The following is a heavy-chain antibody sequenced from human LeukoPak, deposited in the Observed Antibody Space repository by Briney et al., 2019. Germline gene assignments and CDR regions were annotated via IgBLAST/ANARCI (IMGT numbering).Heavy chain of an antibody. CDR2: IYTSGST. D-gene: IGHD2-15*01. J-gene: IGHJ4*02. Sequence: SQTLSLTCTVSGGSISSGSYYWSWIRQPAGKGLEWIGRIYTSGSTNYNPSLKSRVTISVDTSKNQFSLKLSSVTAADTAVYYCARMVARGDFDYWGQGTLVAVSS. CDR3: ARMVARGDFDY. V-gene: IGHV4-61*02. CDR1: GGSISSGSYY.